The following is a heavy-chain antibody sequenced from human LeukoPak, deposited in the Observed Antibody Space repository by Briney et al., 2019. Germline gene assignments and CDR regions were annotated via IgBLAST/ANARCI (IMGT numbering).Heavy chain of an antibody. CDR1: GFTFSSYG. Sequence: PGGSLRLSCAASGFTFSSYGMHWVRQAPGKGLEWVAFIRYDGSDEYYAASVKGRFTISRDKDKNTLYLQMNSLRVEDTAVYYCAKTAAPGRDNSWFDLWGQGALVTVSS. CDR3: AKTAAPGRDNSWFDL. J-gene: IGHJ5*02. V-gene: IGHV3-30*02. D-gene: IGHD6-13*01. CDR2: IRYDGSDE.